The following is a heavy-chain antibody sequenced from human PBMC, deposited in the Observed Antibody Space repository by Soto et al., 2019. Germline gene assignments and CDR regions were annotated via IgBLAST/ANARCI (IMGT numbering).Heavy chain of an antibody. D-gene: IGHD6-19*01. V-gene: IGHV3-53*04. CDR3: ASGQVDGRYDVFDI. J-gene: IGHJ3*02. CDR1: GFTVSSNY. Sequence: GGSLRLSCAASGFTVSSNYMSWVRQAPGKGLDWVSVIYSGGSTYYADSVKGRFTISRHNTKKTLYLQMNSLRAEDTAVYYCASGQVDGRYDVFDIWGQGTMVSVTS. CDR2: IYSGGST.